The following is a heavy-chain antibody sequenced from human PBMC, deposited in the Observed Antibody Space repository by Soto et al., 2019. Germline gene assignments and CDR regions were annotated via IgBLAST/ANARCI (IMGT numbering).Heavy chain of an antibody. Sequence: QVHLVQSGAEVQTPGASVTLSCKASGDIFTSHYMHWLRQAPGQGLGWMGYIAPSVGSTAYAQEFQGRVTMTRDMSSSSVYMELSSLRSDDTAMYYCASEKGGFDIWGQGTVVTVSS. CDR1: GDIFTSHY. CDR2: IAPSVGST. V-gene: IGHV1-46*01. J-gene: IGHJ3*02. D-gene: IGHD2-15*01. CDR3: ASEKGGFDI.